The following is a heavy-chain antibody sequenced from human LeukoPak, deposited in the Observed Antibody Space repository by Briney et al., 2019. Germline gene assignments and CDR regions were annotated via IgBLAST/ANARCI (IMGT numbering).Heavy chain of an antibody. Sequence: GASVKVSCKASGYTFTSYDINWVRQATGQGLEWMGWMNPNGGNTGYAQKFQGRVTMTRNTSISTAYMELSSLRSEDTAVYYCARVLYYDFWRGPPPDGRGVWGQGTTVTVSS. CDR3: ARVLYYDFWRGPPPDGRGV. D-gene: IGHD3-3*01. J-gene: IGHJ6*02. CDR1: GYTFTSYD. CDR2: MNPNGGNT. V-gene: IGHV1-8*01.